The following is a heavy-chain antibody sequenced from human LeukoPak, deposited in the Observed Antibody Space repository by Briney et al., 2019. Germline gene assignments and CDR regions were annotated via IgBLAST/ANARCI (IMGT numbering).Heavy chain of an antibody. CDR1: AFTFSSYN. J-gene: IGHJ3*02. Sequence: GGSLRLSCAASAFTFSSYNMNWVRQAPGRGLEWVANIKQDGSEKYYVDSVKGRFTISRDNSKNTLYLQMGSLRAEDMAVYYCARGEPIGPDAFDIWGQGTMVTVSS. CDR3: ARGEPIGPDAFDI. CDR2: IKQDGSEK. V-gene: IGHV3-7*01. D-gene: IGHD1-14*01.